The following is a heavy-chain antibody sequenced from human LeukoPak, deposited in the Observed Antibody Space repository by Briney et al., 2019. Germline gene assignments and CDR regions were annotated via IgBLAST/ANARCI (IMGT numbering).Heavy chain of an antibody. CDR3: ARVSYSSGWD. CDR1: GGSISSYY. Sequence: SETLSLTCTVSGGSISSYYWSWIRQPAGKGLEWIGRIYSSGSTTYNPSLKSRVTMSVDTSNNQFSLKLSSVTAADTAVYYCARVSYSSGWDWGQGTLVTVSS. CDR2: IYSSGST. V-gene: IGHV4-4*07. D-gene: IGHD6-19*01. J-gene: IGHJ4*02.